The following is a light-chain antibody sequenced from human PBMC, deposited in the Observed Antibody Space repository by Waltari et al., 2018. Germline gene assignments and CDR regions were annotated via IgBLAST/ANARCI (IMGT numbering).Light chain of an antibody. J-gene: IGKJ1*01. V-gene: IGKV2-29*02. Sequence: DIVMTQTPLSLPVTPGETASISCRSSQSLLHSNGNTYLYWYLQKPGQPPRLLIYRVSNRFSGVQDRFSGSGSGTDFTLKISRVEAEDVGVYYCMQALQNPRTFGQGTKVEIK. CDR1: QSLLHSNGNTY. CDR3: MQALQNPRT. CDR2: RVS.